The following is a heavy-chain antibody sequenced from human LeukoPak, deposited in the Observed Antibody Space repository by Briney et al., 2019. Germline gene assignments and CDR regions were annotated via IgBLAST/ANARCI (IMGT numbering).Heavy chain of an antibody. Sequence: ASVKVSCKASGYTFTSYGISWVGQAPGQGLEWMGWISAYNGNTNYAQKLQGRVTMTTDTSTSTAYMELRSLRSDDTAVYYCARGRRGYSYGYCDYWGQGTLVTVSS. CDR3: ARGRRGYSYGYCDY. V-gene: IGHV1-18*04. CDR2: ISAYNGNT. D-gene: IGHD5-18*01. J-gene: IGHJ4*02. CDR1: GYTFTSYG.